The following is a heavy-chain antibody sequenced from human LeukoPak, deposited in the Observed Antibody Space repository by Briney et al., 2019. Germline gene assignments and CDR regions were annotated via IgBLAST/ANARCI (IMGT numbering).Heavy chain of an antibody. Sequence: SETLSLTCAVYGGSFSGYYWSWIRQPPGKGLEWIGEINHSGSTNYNPSLQSRVTISVDTSKDPFSLKLSSVTAADTAVYYCARAGGGMVRGVIGTYYYYYMDVWGKGTTVIVSS. CDR3: ARAGGGMVRGVIGTYYYYYMDV. CDR1: GGSFSGYY. J-gene: IGHJ6*03. V-gene: IGHV4-34*01. CDR2: INHSGST. D-gene: IGHD3-10*01.